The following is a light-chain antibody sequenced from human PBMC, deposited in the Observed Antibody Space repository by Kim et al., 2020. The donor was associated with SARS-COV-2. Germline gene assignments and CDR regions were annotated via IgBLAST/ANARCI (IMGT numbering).Light chain of an antibody. CDR1: NIGTYS. CDR2: YDN. CDR3: QGWDASSHCV. V-gene: IGLV3-21*04. Sequence: SYELTQPPSVSVAPGETASITCGGDNIGTYSVHWYQQKPGQAPVVVIQYDNDRPSGIPERFSGSNSGNTATLTISRVEAGDEADYCCQGWDASSHCVFGGGTQLTVL. J-gene: IGLJ3*02.